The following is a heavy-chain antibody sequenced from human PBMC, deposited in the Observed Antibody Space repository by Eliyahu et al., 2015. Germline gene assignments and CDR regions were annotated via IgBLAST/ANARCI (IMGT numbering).Heavy chain of an antibody. CDR2: IYWDDDK. J-gene: IGHJ4*02. CDR1: GFSLSTSGVG. D-gene: IGHD3-16*02. Sequence: QITLKESGPTLVKPTQTLTLTXXFSGFSLSTSGVGVGWIRQPPGKALEWLALIYWDDDKRYSPSLKSRLTITKDTSKNQVVLTMTNMDPVDTATYYCAHSLMITFGGVIVKTDYYFDYWGQGTLVTVSS. V-gene: IGHV2-5*02. CDR3: AHSLMITFGGVIVKTDYYFDY.